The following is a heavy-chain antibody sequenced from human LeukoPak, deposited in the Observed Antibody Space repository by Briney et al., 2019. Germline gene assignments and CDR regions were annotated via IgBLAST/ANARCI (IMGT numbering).Heavy chain of an antibody. CDR2: IYYSGTT. CDR3: ARGTAYNNGWFDY. CDR1: GGYISTYY. J-gene: IGHJ4*02. V-gene: IGHV4-59*01. Sequence: PSETLSLTCTVSGGYISTYYWSWIRLPPGKGLEWIGYIYYSGTTTYNPSLRSRVTMSVDTSKNQFSLKLRSVTAADTAVYYCARGTAYNNGWFDYWGQGTLVTVSS. D-gene: IGHD6-19*01.